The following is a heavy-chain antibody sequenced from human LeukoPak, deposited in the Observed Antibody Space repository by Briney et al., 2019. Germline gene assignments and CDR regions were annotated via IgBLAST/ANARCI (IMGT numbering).Heavy chain of an antibody. Sequence: SQTLSLTCTVSGGSISSGSYYWSWIRQPAGKGLEWIGRIYTSGSTNHNPSLKSRVTISVDTFKNQFSLKLSSVTAADTAVYYCATHCSGGSCYGAAGRVDDYWGQGTLVTVSS. V-gene: IGHV4-61*02. J-gene: IGHJ4*02. CDR2: IYTSGST. CDR3: ATHCSGGSCYGAAGRVDDY. D-gene: IGHD2-15*01. CDR1: GGSISSGSYY.